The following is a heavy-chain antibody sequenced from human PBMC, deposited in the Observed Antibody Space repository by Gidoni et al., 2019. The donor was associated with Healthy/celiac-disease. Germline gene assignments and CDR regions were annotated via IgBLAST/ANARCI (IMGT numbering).Heavy chain of an antibody. Sequence: QVQLQQWGAGLLKPSETLSLTCAVYGGSFSGYYWSWIRQPPGKGLEWIGEINHSGSTNYNPSLKSRVTISVDTSKNQFSLKLSSVTAADTAVYYCARAPFDRNCSGGSCYKGWFDPWGQGTLVTVSS. V-gene: IGHV4-34*01. D-gene: IGHD2-15*01. J-gene: IGHJ5*02. CDR1: GGSFSGYY. CDR2: INHSGST. CDR3: ARAPFDRNCSGGSCYKGWFDP.